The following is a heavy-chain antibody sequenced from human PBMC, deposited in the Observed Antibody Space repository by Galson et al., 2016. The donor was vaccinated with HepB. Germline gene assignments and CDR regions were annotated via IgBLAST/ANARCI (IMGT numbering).Heavy chain of an antibody. D-gene: IGHD3-16*01. Sequence: SLRLSCVASGFSFSNSGMSWVRQAPGRGLEWVSGITRSGDATHHADFVKGRFTISRDNSKNTLYLYMDNLTAGDTAIYYCGKHGGFDYWGQGALVTVSS. CDR3: GKHGGFDY. J-gene: IGHJ4*02. V-gene: IGHV3-23*01. CDR2: ITRSGDAT. CDR1: GFSFSNSG.